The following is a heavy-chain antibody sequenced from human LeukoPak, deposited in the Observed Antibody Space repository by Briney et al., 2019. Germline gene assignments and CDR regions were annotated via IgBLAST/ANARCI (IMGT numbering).Heavy chain of an antibody. CDR1: GGSISSYY. Sequence: SETLSLTCTVSGGSISSYYWSWIRQPAGKGLEWIGYIYYSGSTYYNPSLKSRVTISVDTSKNQFSLKLSSVTAADTAVYYCASYGERTYGMDVWGQGTTVTVSS. CDR2: IYYSGST. D-gene: IGHD4-17*01. J-gene: IGHJ6*02. CDR3: ASYGERTYGMDV. V-gene: IGHV4-59*06.